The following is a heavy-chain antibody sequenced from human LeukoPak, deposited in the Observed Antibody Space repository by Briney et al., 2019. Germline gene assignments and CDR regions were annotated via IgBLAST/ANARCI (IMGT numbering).Heavy chain of an antibody. CDR1: GFTFSSYW. J-gene: IGHJ6*02. D-gene: IGHD5-18*01. Sequence: GGSLRLSCAASGFTFSSYWMSWVRQAPGKGLEWVANIKQDGSEKYYVDSVKGRFTISRDNAKNSLYLQMNSLRAEDTAVYYCARGGYSYGWVGSYNYYGMDVWGQGTTVTVSS. V-gene: IGHV3-7*03. CDR3: ARGGYSYGWVGSYNYYGMDV. CDR2: IKQDGSEK.